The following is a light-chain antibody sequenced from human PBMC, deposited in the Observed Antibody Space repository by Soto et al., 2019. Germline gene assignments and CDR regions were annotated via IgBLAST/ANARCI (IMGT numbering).Light chain of an antibody. Sequence: QSVLTQPASVSGSPGQSITISCTGTSSDVGSYNLVSWYQQHPGKVPKIMIYEASKRPSGAPNRFSGSKSGNTASLPISGLKAEDEADYYCCSYAGSSTWVFGTGTKVTVL. CDR2: EAS. CDR1: SSDVGSYNL. CDR3: CSYAGSSTWV. J-gene: IGLJ1*01. V-gene: IGLV2-23*01.